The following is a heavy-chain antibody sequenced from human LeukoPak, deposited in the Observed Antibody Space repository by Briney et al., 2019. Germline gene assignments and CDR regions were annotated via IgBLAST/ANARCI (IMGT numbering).Heavy chain of an antibody. CDR3: AAGYDSSGFFHD. J-gene: IGHJ4*02. Sequence: PSETLSLTCAVYGGSFSGYYWSWIRQPPGKGLEWIGEINHSGSTNYNPSLKSRVTISIDTSENQFFLRLRSVTAADTAIYYCAAGYDSSGFFHDGGQGMPVTVSS. V-gene: IGHV4-34*01. CDR1: GGSFSGYY. CDR2: INHSGST. D-gene: IGHD3-22*01.